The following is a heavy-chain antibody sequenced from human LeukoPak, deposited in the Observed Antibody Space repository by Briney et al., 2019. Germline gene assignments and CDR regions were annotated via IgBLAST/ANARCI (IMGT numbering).Heavy chain of an antibody. J-gene: IGHJ4*02. CDR1: NSSIISYY. Sequence: SETLSLTCTVSNSSIISYYWTWIRQPPGKGLEWIGFVSNSGSPTHNPSLKSRATISEDTAKNQVSLKLTSVTAADTAVYYCVRHCGGGCWLIDYWGQGTLVTVSS. CDR2: VSNSGSP. D-gene: IGHD2-21*02. CDR3: VRHCGGGCWLIDY. V-gene: IGHV4-59*01.